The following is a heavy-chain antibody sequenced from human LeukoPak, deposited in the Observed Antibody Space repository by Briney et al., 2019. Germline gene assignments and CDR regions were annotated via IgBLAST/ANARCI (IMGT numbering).Heavy chain of an antibody. CDR3: ASGYSSSSLIPFDY. V-gene: IGHV3-74*01. CDR1: GFTFSSYW. D-gene: IGHD6-6*01. Sequence: GGSLRLSCAASGFTFSSYWMHWVRQAPGKGLVWVSRINSDGTTTNYADSVKGRFTISRDNAKNTLYLQMNSLRAEDTAVYYCASGYSSSSLIPFDYWGQGTLVTVSS. CDR2: INSDGTTT. J-gene: IGHJ4*02.